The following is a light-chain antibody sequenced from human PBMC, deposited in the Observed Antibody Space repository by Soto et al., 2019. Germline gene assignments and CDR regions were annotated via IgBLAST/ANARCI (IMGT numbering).Light chain of an antibody. J-gene: IGKJ1*01. V-gene: IGKV1-5*03. CDR3: QQYNSYWT. CDR1: QSISSW. CDR2: KAS. Sequence: DIQMTQSPSTLSASVGDRVTITCRSSQSISSWLAWYQQKPGKAPKLLIYKASSLESGVPSRFSGSGSGTEFPLTSSRLQPDYFATYYCQQYNSYWTFGQGTKVEIK.